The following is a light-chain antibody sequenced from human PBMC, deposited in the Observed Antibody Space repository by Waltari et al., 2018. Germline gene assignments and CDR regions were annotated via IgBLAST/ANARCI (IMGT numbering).Light chain of an antibody. J-gene: IGLJ2*01. CDR1: HLGSNS. Sequence: SYVLTQPPSVSVAPGQTARIPCEGDHLGSNSIHWYQQRPGQAPLLVIYDDDDRPSGIPERFTGGNSGNTATLAISRVEVGDEADYYCQVSDSKNDHVVFGGGTRLTVL. CDR2: DDD. V-gene: IGLV3-21*02. CDR3: QVSDSKNDHVV.